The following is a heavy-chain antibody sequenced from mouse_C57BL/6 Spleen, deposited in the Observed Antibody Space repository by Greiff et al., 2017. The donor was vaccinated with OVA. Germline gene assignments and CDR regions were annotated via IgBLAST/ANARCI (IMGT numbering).Heavy chain of an antibody. CDR3: TRACYYFDY. Sequence: EVKLMESGEGLVKPGGSLKLSCAASGFTFSSYAMSWVRQTPEKRLEWVAYISSGGDYIYYADTVKGRFTISRDNARSTLYLQMSSLKSEDTALYYCTRACYYFDYWGQGTTLTVSS. CDR2: ISSGGDYI. V-gene: IGHV5-9-1*02. J-gene: IGHJ2*01. CDR1: GFTFSSYA.